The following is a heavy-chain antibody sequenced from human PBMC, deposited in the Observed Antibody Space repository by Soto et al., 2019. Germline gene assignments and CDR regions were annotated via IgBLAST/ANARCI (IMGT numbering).Heavy chain of an antibody. CDR3: AREWGLLPYYVMNV. CDR1: GDSVTSGSYY. V-gene: IGHV4-61*03. CDR2: ISYTGRT. D-gene: IGHD7-27*01. J-gene: IGHJ6*02. Sequence: ETLSLTCIVSGDSVTSGSYYWTWLRQPPGKGLEWIGYISYTGRTKYNPSLQSRVTISVDTSKNDFSLNLSSATAADTAVYFCAREWGLLPYYVMNVWGHGTAVTVSS.